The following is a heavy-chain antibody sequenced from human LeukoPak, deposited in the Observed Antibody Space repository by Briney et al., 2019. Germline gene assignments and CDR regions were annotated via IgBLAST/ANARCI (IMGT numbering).Heavy chain of an antibody. CDR3: ARDGVWSGYRLNWFDP. D-gene: IGHD3-3*01. CDR2: IYHSGST. V-gene: IGHV4-38-2*02. Sequence: SETLSLTCAVSGYSISSGCYWGWIRQPPGKGLEWIGSIYHSGSTYYNPSLKSRVTISVDTSKNQFSLKLSSVTAADTAVYYCARDGVWSGYRLNWFDPWGQGTLVTVSS. J-gene: IGHJ5*02. CDR1: GYSISSGCY.